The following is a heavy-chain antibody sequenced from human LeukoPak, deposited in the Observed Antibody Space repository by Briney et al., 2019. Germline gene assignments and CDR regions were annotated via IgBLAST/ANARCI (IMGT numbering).Heavy chain of an antibody. CDR3: AHTLEGRFLEWPEISAYYYYGMDV. J-gene: IGHJ6*02. V-gene: IGHV3-23*01. CDR2: LSGSGGST. Sequence: GGSLRLSCAASGSASGFTFSRSAMSWVRQAPGKGLEWVSGLSGSGGSTYYADSVKGRFTISRDNSKNTLYLQMNSLRAEDTAVYYCAHTLEGRFLEWPEISAYYYYGMDVWGQGTTVTVSS. D-gene: IGHD3-3*01. CDR1: GFTFSRSA.